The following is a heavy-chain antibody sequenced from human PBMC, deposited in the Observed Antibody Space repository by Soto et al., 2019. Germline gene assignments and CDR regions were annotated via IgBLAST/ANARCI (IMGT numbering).Heavy chain of an antibody. CDR1: GFSFSSYS. CDR3: ARGYTGYCSGGTCYWFDP. D-gene: IGHD2-15*01. V-gene: IGHV3-21*01. Sequence: EVQLVESGGGLVKPGGSLRLSCAASGFSFSSYSMNWVRQAPGKGLEWVSSISSSTSYINYADSVKGRFTISRNNAKTSLYPQMNSLRAEDTAVYYCARGYTGYCSGGTCYWFDPWGQGTLVTVSS. CDR2: ISSSTSYI. J-gene: IGHJ5*02.